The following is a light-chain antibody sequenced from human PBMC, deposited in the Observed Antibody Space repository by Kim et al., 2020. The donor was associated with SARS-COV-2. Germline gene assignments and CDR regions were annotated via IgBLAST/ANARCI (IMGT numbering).Light chain of an antibody. CDR3: QVWDGGTAV. J-gene: IGLJ2*01. Sequence: SYELTQPPSVSVSPGQTASITCSGDRLGDRFAFWYQQKPGQSPVLVINQDDTRPSGIPERFSGSNSGNTATLTISGTQAVDEADYYCQVWDGGTAVFGGGTQLTVL. CDR1: RLGDRF. V-gene: IGLV3-1*01. CDR2: QDD.